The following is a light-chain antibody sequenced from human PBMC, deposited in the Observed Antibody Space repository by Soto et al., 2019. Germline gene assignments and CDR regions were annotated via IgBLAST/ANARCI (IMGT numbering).Light chain of an antibody. Sequence: EIVMTQSPATLSVSPGERATLSCRAGQSVSSNLAWYQQKPGQAPRLLIYGASTRATGIPARFSGSGSGTEFTLTISSLQSEDFAVYYCQQYGSSPWTFGQGTKVDIK. V-gene: IGKV3-15*01. CDR2: GAS. CDR1: QSVSSN. J-gene: IGKJ1*01. CDR3: QQYGSSPWT.